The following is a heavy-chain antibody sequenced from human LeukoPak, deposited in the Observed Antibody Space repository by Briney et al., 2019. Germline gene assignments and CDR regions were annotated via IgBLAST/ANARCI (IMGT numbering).Heavy chain of an antibody. V-gene: IGHV3-33*01. D-gene: IGHD6-13*01. CDR2: IWYDGSKK. CDR1: GFTFSSYG. Sequence: GGSLRLSCAASGFTFSSYGMHWVRQAPGKGLEWVAGIWYDGSKKCYADSLKGRLTISRDNSYNTLFLQMRSLGAEDTAIYYCAREIWIGQPQLFDYWGQGTLVTVSS. CDR3: AREIWIGQPQLFDY. J-gene: IGHJ4*02.